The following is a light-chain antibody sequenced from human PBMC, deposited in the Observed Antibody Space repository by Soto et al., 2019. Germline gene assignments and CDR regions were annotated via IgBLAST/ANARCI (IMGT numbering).Light chain of an antibody. J-gene: IGLJ3*02. CDR3: QSYDSSNPWV. V-gene: IGLV6-57*03. Sequence: NFMLTQPHSVSESPEKTVIISCTRSSGSIASNYVQWYQQRPGSAPTTVIYEDNQRPSGVPDRFSGSIDSSSNSASLTISGLKTEDEADYYCQSYDSSNPWVFGGGTQLTVL. CDR1: SGSIASNY. CDR2: EDN.